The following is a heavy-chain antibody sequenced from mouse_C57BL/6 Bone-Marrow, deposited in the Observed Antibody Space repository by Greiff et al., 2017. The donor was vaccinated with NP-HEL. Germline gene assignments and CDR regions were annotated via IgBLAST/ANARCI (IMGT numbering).Heavy chain of an antibody. CDR3: TTATVVEGYAMDY. J-gene: IGHJ4*01. Sequence: VQLQQSGAELVRPGASVKLSCTASGFNIKDDYMHWVKQRPEQGLEWIGWIDPENGDTEYASKFQGKATITADTSSNTAYLQLSSLTSEDTAVDYCTTATVVEGYAMDYWGQGTSVTVSS. CDR2: IDPENGDT. V-gene: IGHV14-4*01. D-gene: IGHD1-1*01. CDR1: GFNIKDDY.